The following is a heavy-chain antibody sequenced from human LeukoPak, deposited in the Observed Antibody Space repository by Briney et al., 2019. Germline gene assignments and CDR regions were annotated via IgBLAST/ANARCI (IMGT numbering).Heavy chain of an antibody. Sequence: SETLSLTCAVYGGSFSGYYWSWIRQPPGKGLEWIGYIYYSGSTNYNPSLKSRVTISVDTSKNQFSLKLSSVTAADTAVYYCARHVSSSGWYLYYFDYWGQGTLVTVSS. CDR3: ARHVSSSGWYLYYFDY. D-gene: IGHD6-19*01. V-gene: IGHV4-59*08. CDR1: GGSFSGYY. J-gene: IGHJ4*02. CDR2: IYYSGST.